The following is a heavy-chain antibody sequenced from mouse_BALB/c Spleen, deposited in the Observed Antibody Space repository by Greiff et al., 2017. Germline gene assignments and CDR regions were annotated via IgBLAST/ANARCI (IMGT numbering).Heavy chain of an antibody. CDR2: IDPSDSYT. V-gene: IGHV1S127*01. CDR3: TRSVLRGNYFDY. J-gene: IGHJ2*01. D-gene: IGHD1-1*01. Sequence: VKLQQPGAELVKPGASVKMSCKASGYTFTSYWMHWVKQRPGQGLEWIGVIDPSDSYTSYNQKFKGKATLTVDTSSSTAYMQLSSLTSEDSAVYYCTRSVLRGNYFDYWGQGTTLTVSS. CDR1: GYTFTSYW.